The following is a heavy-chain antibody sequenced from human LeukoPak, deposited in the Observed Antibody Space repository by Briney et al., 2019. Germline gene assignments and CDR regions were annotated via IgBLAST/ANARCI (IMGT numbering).Heavy chain of an antibody. CDR1: GGSISSSGYY. D-gene: IGHD2-2*01. Sequence: SETLSLTCTVSGGSISSSGYYWGWIRQPPGKGLEWIGSIYYSGSTYYNPSLKSRVTISIDTSKNQFSLKLSSVTAADTAVYYCARQKSRTRGRFDYWGQGTLVTVSS. J-gene: IGHJ4*02. V-gene: IGHV4-39*01. CDR3: ARQKSRTRGRFDY. CDR2: IYYSGST.